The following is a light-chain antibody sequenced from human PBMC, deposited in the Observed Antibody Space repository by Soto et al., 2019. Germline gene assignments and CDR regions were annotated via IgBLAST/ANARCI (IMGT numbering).Light chain of an antibody. CDR2: RAS. V-gene: IGKV1-5*03. CDR1: QSISSW. Sequence: DIQMTQSPSTLPASVGDRVTITCRASQSISSWLAWFQQKPGKAPKLLIYRASSLESGVPSRFSGSGSGTEFTLTISSLQPDDFATYYCQQYNSYSWTFGQGTKVEI. J-gene: IGKJ1*01. CDR3: QQYNSYSWT.